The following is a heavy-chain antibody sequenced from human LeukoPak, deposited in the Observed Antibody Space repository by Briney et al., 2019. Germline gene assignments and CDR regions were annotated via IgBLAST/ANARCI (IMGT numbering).Heavy chain of an antibody. J-gene: IGHJ6*02. D-gene: IGHD1-26*01. CDR2: IYYSGST. CDR3: TRASGTYADYGMDV. V-gene: IGHV4-59*01. CDR1: GAPISSYH. Sequence: SETLSLTCTVSGAPISSYHWNWIRQPPGKGLEWIGYIYYSGSTNYSPSLKSRVTISVDASKKKFSLKLTSVTAADTAVYYCTRASGTYADYGMDVWGQGTTVTVSS.